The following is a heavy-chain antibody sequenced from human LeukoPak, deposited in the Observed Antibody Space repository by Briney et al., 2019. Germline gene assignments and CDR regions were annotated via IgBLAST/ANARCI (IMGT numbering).Heavy chain of an antibody. CDR3: AKAIYGGNSGFDY. D-gene: IGHD4-23*01. CDR2: ISGSGDST. V-gene: IGHV3-23*01. J-gene: IGHJ4*02. CDR1: GLTFRSYA. Sequence: GGSLRLSCAASGLTFRSYAMSWVRQAPGKGLEWVSVISGSGDSTDYADSVKGRFSISRDNSKNTLYLQMNSLRAEDTAVYYCAKAIYGGNSGFDYWGQGTLVTVSS.